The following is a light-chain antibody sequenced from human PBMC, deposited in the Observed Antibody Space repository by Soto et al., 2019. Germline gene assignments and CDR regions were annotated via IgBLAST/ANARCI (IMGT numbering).Light chain of an antibody. J-gene: IGLJ2*01. CDR2: EVD. V-gene: IGLV2-8*01. CDR3: SSFVHKNNLL. CDR1: SDDICTYNY. Sequence: QSALTQPPSASGSPGQSVTISCTGTSDDICTYNYVSWFQQHSGNAPKLIIYEVDKRPSGVPNRFSGSKSGNTASLTISGLQAEDEADYYCSSFVHKNNLLFGGGTKLTVL.